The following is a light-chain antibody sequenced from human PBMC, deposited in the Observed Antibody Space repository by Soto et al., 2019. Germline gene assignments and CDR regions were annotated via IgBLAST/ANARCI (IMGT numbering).Light chain of an antibody. CDR2: RNN. V-gene: IGLV1-47*01. CDR3: TAWDDTLRGPL. J-gene: IGLJ2*01. Sequence: QSVLTQPPSASGTPGQTVTISCSGSSSNIGSNYVYWYQQLPGTAPKLLIYRNNQRPSGVPDRFSGSKSGPSASLAISGVRSEDEADYYCTAWDDTLRGPLFGGGTKVTVL. CDR1: SSNIGSNY.